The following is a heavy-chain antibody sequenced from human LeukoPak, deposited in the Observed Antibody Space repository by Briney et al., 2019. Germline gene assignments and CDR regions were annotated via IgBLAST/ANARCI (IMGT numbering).Heavy chain of an antibody. CDR1: GYTFTSYG. D-gene: IGHD6-13*01. Sequence: GASVKVSCKASGYTFTSYGISWVRQAPGQGLEWMGWISAYNGNTNYAQKLQGRVTMTTDTSTSTAYMELRSLRSDDTAVYYCARDAYSSSWYYGWLGYYYYGMDVWAKGPRSPSP. CDR3: ARDAYSSSWYYGWLGYYYYGMDV. J-gene: IGHJ6*02. V-gene: IGHV1-18*01. CDR2: ISAYNGNT.